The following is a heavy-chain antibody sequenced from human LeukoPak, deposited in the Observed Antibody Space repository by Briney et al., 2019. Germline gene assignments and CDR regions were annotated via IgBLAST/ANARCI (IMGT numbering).Heavy chain of an antibody. D-gene: IGHD6-13*01. CDR1: GFTFSSYS. V-gene: IGHV3-48*01. J-gene: IGHJ3*02. Sequence: PGGSLRLSCAASGFTFSSYSMNWVRQAPGKGLEWVSYISSSSSTIYYADSVKGRFTISRDNAKNSLYLQMNSLRAEDTAVYYCARDEGIAAAGSGGGDAFDIWGQGTMVTVSS. CDR2: ISSSSSTI. CDR3: ARDEGIAAAGSGGGDAFDI.